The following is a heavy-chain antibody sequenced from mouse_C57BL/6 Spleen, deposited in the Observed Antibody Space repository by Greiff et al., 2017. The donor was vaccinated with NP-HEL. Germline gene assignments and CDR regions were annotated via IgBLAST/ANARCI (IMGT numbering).Heavy chain of an antibody. CDR1: GYSITSGYY. V-gene: IGHV3-6*01. Sequence: EVQLQQSGPGLVKPSQSLSLTCSVTGYSITSGYYWNWIRQFPGNKLEWMGYISYDGSNNYNPSLKNRISITRDTSKNQFFLKLNSVTTEDTATYYCARNYGSSPLYYFDYWGQGTTLTVSS. CDR2: ISYDGSN. D-gene: IGHD1-1*01. J-gene: IGHJ2*01. CDR3: ARNYGSSPLYYFDY.